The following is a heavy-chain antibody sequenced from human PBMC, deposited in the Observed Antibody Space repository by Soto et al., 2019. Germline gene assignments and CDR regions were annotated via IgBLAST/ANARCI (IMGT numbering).Heavy chain of an antibody. CDR2: TYYRSKWYN. J-gene: IGHJ4*02. D-gene: IGHD3-22*01. CDR3: ARSGPGGYIDY. Sequence: SQTLSLTCAISGDSVSSNSAAWNWIRHSPSRGLEWLGRTYYRSKWYNHYAVSVKSRITVNTDTSKKQFSLQLNSVTPEDTAVYYCARSGPGGYIDYWGQGTLVNVSS. V-gene: IGHV6-1*01. CDR1: GDSVSSNSAA.